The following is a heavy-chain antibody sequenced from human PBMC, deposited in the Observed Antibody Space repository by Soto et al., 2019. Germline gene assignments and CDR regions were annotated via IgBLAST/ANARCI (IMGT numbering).Heavy chain of an antibody. J-gene: IGHJ6*02. CDR3: ARWSGLRFLEWLDYYGMDV. Sequence: QVQLQQWGAGLLKPSETLSLTCAVYGGSFSGYHWTWIRQPPGKGLEWIGEVNHSGSTNYNPSLKSRVTISVDTSKNQFSLKLSSVTAADTAVYYCARWSGLRFLEWLDYYGMDVWGQGTTVTVSS. CDR1: GGSFSGYH. CDR2: VNHSGST. V-gene: IGHV4-34*01. D-gene: IGHD3-3*01.